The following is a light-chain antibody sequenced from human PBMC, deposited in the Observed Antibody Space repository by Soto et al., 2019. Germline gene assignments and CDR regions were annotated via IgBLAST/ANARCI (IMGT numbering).Light chain of an antibody. V-gene: IGKV3-15*01. CDR2: GAS. CDR1: QSVSNN. CDR3: QQYNNWPRT. Sequence: EIVMTQSPATLSVSPGERATLSCRASQSVSNNLAWYQQKPGQAPRLLIYGASTRATGIPARFSGSGSGTEFTLTISSLLSEDFAVYYCQQYNNWPRTSGQGTKVEIK. J-gene: IGKJ1*01.